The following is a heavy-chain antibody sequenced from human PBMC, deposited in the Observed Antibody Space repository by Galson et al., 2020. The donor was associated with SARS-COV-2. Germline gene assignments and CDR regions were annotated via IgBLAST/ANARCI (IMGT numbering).Heavy chain of an antibody. CDR1: GFTFSSYS. V-gene: IGHV3-21*01. CDR3: ARTLLNYYDRSGYYPGPFDH. Sequence: TGGSLRLSCAASGFTFSSYSMNWVRQAPGKGLEWVASISNSSSYIYYADSVKGRFTISTDNANNSLYLQMSSMRAEDTAVYYWARTLLNYYDRSGYYPGPFDHWGKGTLVTCSS. CDR2: ISNSSSYI. J-gene: IGHJ4*02. D-gene: IGHD3-22*01.